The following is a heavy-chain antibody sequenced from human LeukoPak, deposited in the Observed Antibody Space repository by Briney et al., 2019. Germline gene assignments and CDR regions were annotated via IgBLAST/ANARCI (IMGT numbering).Heavy chain of an antibody. Sequence: GGSLRLSCAASGFTCSSHEMNWVRQAPGEGLEWVSYISSSGGTIYYAASVKGRFTISRDNAKNSLFLQMDSLRAEDTAVYYCARGSSVAGYGYWGQGTLVTVSS. D-gene: IGHD6-19*01. V-gene: IGHV3-48*03. CDR1: GFTCSSHE. CDR3: ARGSSVAGYGY. J-gene: IGHJ4*02. CDR2: ISSSGGTI.